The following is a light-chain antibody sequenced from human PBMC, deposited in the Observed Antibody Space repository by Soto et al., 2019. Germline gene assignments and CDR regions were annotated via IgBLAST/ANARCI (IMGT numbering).Light chain of an antibody. J-gene: IGKJ5*01. CDR3: QQSYSTPPT. V-gene: IGKV1-39*01. CDR2: AAS. Sequence: IRMTQSPSSFSASPGERVTITCRASQGISSYLDWYQQKPGKAPKLLIYAASSLQSGVPSRFSGSGSGTDFTLTISSLQPEDFATYYCQQSYSTPPTFGQGTRLEIK. CDR1: QGISSY.